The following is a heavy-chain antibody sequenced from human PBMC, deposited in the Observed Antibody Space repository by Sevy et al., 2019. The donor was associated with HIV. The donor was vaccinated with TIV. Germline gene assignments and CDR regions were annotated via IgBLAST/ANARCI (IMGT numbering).Heavy chain of an antibody. CDR3: ARCRVVAADYYFDY. Sequence: GGSLRLSCAASGFSFSTYAMSWVRQAPGKGLEWISYISSRRSYTNYADSVKGRFTISRDNAKNSLYLQMNSLRAEDAAVYYCARCRVVAADYYFDYWGRGTLVTVSS. CDR1: GFSFSTYA. V-gene: IGHV3-11*06. J-gene: IGHJ4*02. D-gene: IGHD1-26*01. CDR2: ISSRRSYT.